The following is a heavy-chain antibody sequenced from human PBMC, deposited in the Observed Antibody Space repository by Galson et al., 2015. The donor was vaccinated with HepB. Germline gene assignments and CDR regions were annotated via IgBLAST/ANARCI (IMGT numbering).Heavy chain of an antibody. V-gene: IGHV4-59*08. CDR1: GGSISSYY. Sequence: LSLTCTVSGGSISSYYWSWIRQPPGKGLEWIGYIYYSGSTNYNPSLKSRVTISVDTSKNQFSLKLTSVTAADTAVYYCASGGPYGGGEEAFDIWGQGTMVTVSS. CDR3: ASGGPYGGGEEAFDI. J-gene: IGHJ3*02. D-gene: IGHD4-23*01. CDR2: IYYSGST.